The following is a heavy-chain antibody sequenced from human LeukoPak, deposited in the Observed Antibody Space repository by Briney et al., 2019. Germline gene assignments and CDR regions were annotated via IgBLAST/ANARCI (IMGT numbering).Heavy chain of an antibody. CDR3: ARVAYYYDSSGYGNYYGMDV. CDR1: GFTFSSYS. J-gene: IGHJ6*02. Sequence: GGSLRLSCAASGFTFSSYSMNWVRQAPGKGLEWVSSISSSSSYIYYADSVKGRFTISGDNAKNSLYLQMNSLRAEDTAVYYCARVAYYYDSSGYGNYYGMDVWGQGTTVTVSS. CDR2: ISSSSSYI. V-gene: IGHV3-21*01. D-gene: IGHD3-22*01.